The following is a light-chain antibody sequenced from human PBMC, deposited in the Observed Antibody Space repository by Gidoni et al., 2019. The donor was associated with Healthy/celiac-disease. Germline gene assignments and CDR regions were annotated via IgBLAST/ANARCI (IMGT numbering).Light chain of an antibody. Sequence: SYELTQPPSVPVSPGQTARITCPGDALPKQYAYWYQQKPCQAPVLVIYKDSERPSGIPERFSGSSSGTTVTLTVSGVQAEDEADYYCQSADSSGTYVVFGGGTKLTVL. V-gene: IGLV3-25*02. CDR2: KDS. CDR3: QSADSSGTYVV. CDR1: ALPKQY. J-gene: IGLJ2*01.